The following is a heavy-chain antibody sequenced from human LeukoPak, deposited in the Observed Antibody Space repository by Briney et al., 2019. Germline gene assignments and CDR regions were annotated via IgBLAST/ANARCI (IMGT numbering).Heavy chain of an antibody. J-gene: IGHJ5*02. V-gene: IGHV1-69*05. CDR1: GGTFSSYA. CDR3: ARDRDIAARWFDP. CDR2: IIPIFGTA. Sequence: ASVKVSCKASGGTFSSYAISWVRQAPGQGLEWMGGIIPIFGTANYAQKFQGRVTITTDESTSTAYMELSSQRSEDTAVYYCARDRDIAARWFDPWGQGTLVTVSS. D-gene: IGHD6-6*01.